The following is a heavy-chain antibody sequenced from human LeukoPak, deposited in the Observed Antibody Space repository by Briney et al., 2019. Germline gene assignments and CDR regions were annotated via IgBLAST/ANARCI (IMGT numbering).Heavy chain of an antibody. Sequence: SETLSLTCTVSGGSISSGSYYWSWIRQPAGKGLEWIGRIYTSGSTNYNPSLKSRVTISVDTSKNQFSLKLSSVTAADTAVYYCARALAGYYDSSGDFDYWGQGTLVTVSS. CDR3: ARALAGYYDSSGDFDY. CDR1: GGSISSGSYY. V-gene: IGHV4-61*02. CDR2: IYTSGST. J-gene: IGHJ4*02. D-gene: IGHD3-22*01.